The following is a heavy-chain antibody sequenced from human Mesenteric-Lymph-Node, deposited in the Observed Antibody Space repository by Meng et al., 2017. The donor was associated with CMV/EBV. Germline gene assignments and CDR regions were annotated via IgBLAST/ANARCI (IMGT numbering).Heavy chain of an antibody. V-gene: IGHV3-9*01. J-gene: IGHJ6*02. CDR1: GFTFDDYA. D-gene: IGHD5-18*01. CDR2: ISWNRGSI. Sequence: SLKISCAASGFTFDDYAMHWVRQAPGKGLEWVSGISWNRGSIGYADSVKGRFTISRDNAKNSLYLQMNSLRAEDTAVYYCARAEYSYNLVTYYSYGMDVWGQGTTVTVSS. CDR3: ARAEYSYNLVTYYSYGMDV.